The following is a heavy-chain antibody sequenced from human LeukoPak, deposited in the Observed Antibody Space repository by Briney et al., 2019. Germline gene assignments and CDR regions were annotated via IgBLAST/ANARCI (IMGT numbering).Heavy chain of an antibody. CDR3: ARIPTSYYDSSGYYDY. D-gene: IGHD3-22*01. Sequence: ASVKVSCKTSGYTFTGYYMHLVRHAPGQGLERMGWSNPNSGGTNYSQKFQGRVTMTRDTSISTAYMELSMLRSDDTAVYYCARIPTSYYDSSGYYDYWGQGTLVTVSS. V-gene: IGHV1-2*02. CDR2: SNPNSGGT. J-gene: IGHJ4*02. CDR1: GYTFTGYY.